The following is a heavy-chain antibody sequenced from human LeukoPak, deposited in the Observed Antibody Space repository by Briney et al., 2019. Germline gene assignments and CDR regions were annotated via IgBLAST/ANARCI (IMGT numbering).Heavy chain of an antibody. J-gene: IGHJ6*02. Sequence: PGGSLRLSCAASGFTFSSYAMSWVRQAPGKGLEWVSAISGSGDSTYYADSVKGRFTISRDNSKNTLYLQMNSLRAEDTAVYYCARDTGGSYFSLRPQYYYYYGMDVWGQGTTVTVSS. CDR2: ISGSGDST. CDR3: ARDTGGSYFSLRPQYYYYYGMDV. V-gene: IGHV3-23*01. D-gene: IGHD1-26*01. CDR1: GFTFSSYA.